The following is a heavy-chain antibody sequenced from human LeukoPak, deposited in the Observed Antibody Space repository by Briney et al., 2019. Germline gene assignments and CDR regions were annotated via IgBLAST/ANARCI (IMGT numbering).Heavy chain of an antibody. Sequence: SETLSLTCTVSGGSISSYYWSWILQPPGKGLEWSGYIYYSGSSNYNPSLKSRVTISVDTSKNQFSLKLSSVTAADTAVYYCARGYCSGGSCYSFDYWGQGTLVTVSS. CDR2: IYYSGSS. CDR3: ARGYCSGGSCYSFDY. J-gene: IGHJ4*02. CDR1: GGSISSYY. D-gene: IGHD2-15*01. V-gene: IGHV4-59*13.